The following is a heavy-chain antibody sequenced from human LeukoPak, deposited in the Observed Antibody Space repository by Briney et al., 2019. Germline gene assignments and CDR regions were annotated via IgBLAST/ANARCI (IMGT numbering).Heavy chain of an antibody. D-gene: IGHD2-8*01. J-gene: IGHJ4*02. CDR3: AKGRQWARYFDY. V-gene: IGHV3-23*01. CDR1: GFTFSSYA. Sequence: GGSLRLSCAASGFTFSSYAMSWVRQAPGKGLEWVSAISGSGGSTYYADSVKGRFTISRDNSKNTLYLQMNSLRAEDTAVYCCAKGRQWARYFDYWGQGTLVTVSS. CDR2: ISGSGGST.